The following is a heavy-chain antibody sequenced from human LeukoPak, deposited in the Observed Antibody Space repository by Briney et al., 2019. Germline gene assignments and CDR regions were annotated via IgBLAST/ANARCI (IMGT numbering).Heavy chain of an antibody. J-gene: IGHJ6*02. Sequence: GGSLRLSCAASGFTVSSNYMSWVRQAPGKGLEWVSVIYSGGSTYYADSVKGRFTISRHNSKNTLYLQMNSLRAEDTAVYYCARVPVVVTAPYYYGMDVWGQGTTVTVSS. V-gene: IGHV3-53*04. CDR3: ARVPVVVTAPYYYGMDV. D-gene: IGHD2-21*02. CDR2: IYSGGST. CDR1: GFTVSSNY.